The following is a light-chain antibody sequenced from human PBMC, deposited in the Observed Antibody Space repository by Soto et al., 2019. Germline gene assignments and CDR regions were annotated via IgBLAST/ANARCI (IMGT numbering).Light chain of an antibody. CDR3: QQIHSTSSYT. Sequence: DIQMTQSPSSLSASVGDRVTITCRASQNIRNYLNWYQQRPGKTPNLLVYAASNLRSGVPSRFSGSGSGTLFTLTITTLQPEDFATYYCQQIHSTSSYTFGQGTMVDIK. CDR2: AAS. V-gene: IGKV1-39*01. J-gene: IGKJ2*01. CDR1: QNIRNY.